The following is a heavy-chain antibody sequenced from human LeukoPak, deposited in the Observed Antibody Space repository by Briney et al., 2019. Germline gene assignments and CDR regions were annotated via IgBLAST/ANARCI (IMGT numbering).Heavy chain of an antibody. CDR1: GGSFSGYY. CDR2: INHSGST. Sequence: SETLSLTCAVYGGSFSGYYWSWIRQPPGKGLEWIGEINHSGSTNYNPSLKSRVTISVDTSKSQFSLKLSSVTAADTAVYYCARRPCSSTSCYPGRRAFDIWGQGTMVTVSS. CDR3: ARRPCSSTSCYPGRRAFDI. V-gene: IGHV4-34*01. J-gene: IGHJ3*02. D-gene: IGHD2-2*01.